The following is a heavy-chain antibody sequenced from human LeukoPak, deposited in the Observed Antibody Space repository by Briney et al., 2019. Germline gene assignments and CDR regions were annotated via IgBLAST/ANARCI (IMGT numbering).Heavy chain of an antibody. J-gene: IGHJ2*01. CDR3: ATIAVPGTWYFDL. CDR2: HSRDGYYI. V-gene: IGHV3-21*01. D-gene: IGHD6-13*01. Sequence: GGSLRLSCAASGFTFSSSSMSWVRQAPGTGLEWVSSHSRDGYYIYYTESMKGRFTISRDNAKNSLFLQMNSLRAEDTAVYYCATIAVPGTWYFDLWGRGTLVTVSS. CDR1: GFTFSSSS.